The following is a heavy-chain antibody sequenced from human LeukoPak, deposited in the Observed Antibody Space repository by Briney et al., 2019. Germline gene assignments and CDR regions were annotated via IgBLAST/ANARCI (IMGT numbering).Heavy chain of an antibody. CDR3: AREGWDLNALDI. Sequence: GGSLRLSCAASGFRFNTYWMSWVRQAPGKGLEWVANIKPDGSQKYYVDSVKGRFTISRDNAKNSLYLQMSSLRAEDTAIYYCAREGWDLNALDIWGQGTMVTVSP. CDR1: GFRFNTYW. CDR2: IKPDGSQK. D-gene: IGHD1-26*01. J-gene: IGHJ3*02. V-gene: IGHV3-7*01.